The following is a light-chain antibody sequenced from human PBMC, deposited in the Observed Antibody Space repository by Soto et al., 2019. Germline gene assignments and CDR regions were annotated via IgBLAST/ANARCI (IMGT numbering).Light chain of an antibody. J-gene: IGLJ2*01. CDR2: EVS. Sequence: QSVLTQPPSASGSPGQSVTISCTGTSSDVGGYNYVSWYQQHPDKAPKLMIYEVSKRPSGVPDRFSGSKSGNTASLTVSGLQAEDEADYYCSSYAGSSHVVFGGGTKLTVL. V-gene: IGLV2-8*01. CDR3: SSYAGSSHVV. CDR1: SSDVGGYNY.